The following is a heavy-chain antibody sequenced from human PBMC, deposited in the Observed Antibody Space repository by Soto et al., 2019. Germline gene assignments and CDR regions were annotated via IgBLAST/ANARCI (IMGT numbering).Heavy chain of an antibody. Sequence: LRLSCAASGFTFSTYGMHWVRQAPGKGLEWVAVISYDGSNKYYADSVKGRFTISRDNSKNTVYLQMNSLKAEDTAVYYCARDLRRYCGSYTPDYWGQGTLVTVSS. CDR2: ISYDGSNK. CDR3: ARDLRRYCGSYTPDY. V-gene: IGHV3-30*19. CDR1: GFTFSTYG. D-gene: IGHD1-26*01. J-gene: IGHJ4*02.